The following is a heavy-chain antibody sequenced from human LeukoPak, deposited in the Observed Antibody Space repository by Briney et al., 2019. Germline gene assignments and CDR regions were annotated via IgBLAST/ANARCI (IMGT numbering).Heavy chain of an antibody. J-gene: IGHJ4*02. CDR1: GFTFSGYA. CDR2: ISGSGGST. V-gene: IGHV3-23*01. Sequence: GGSLRLSCAASGFTFSGYAMHWVRQAPGKGLEWVSAISGSGGSTYYADSVKGRFTISRDNSKNTLYLQMNSLRAEDTAVYYCAKAPGYSSYYFDYWGQGTLVTASS. CDR3: AKAPGYSSYYFDY. D-gene: IGHD5-18*01.